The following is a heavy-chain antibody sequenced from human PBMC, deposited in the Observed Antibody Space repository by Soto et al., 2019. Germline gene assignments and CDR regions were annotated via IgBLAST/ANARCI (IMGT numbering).Heavy chain of an antibody. CDR3: AKYNYNVMVASDFDY. D-gene: IGHD3-10*02. V-gene: IGHV3-23*01. Sequence: GGSLRLSCAASGFTFSSYAMSWVRQAPGKGLEWVSAISGSGGSTYYADSVKGRFTISRDNSKNTLYLQMNSLRAEDTAVYYCAKYNYNVMVASDFDYWGQGTLVTVSS. CDR1: GFTFSSYA. J-gene: IGHJ4*02. CDR2: ISGSGGST.